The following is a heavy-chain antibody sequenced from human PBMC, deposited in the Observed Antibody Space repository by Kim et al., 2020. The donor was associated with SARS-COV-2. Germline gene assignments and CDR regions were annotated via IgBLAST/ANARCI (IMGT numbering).Heavy chain of an antibody. J-gene: IGHJ2*01. V-gene: IGHV3-30-3*01. CDR1: GFTFSSYA. D-gene: IGHD2-21*02. CDR3: ARDCLCGGDCYSWYFDL. CDR2: ISYDGSNK. Sequence: GGSLRLSCAASGFTFSSYAMHWVRQAPGKGLEWVAVISYDGSNKYYADSVKGRFTISRDNSKNTLYLQMNSLRAEDTAVYYCARDCLCGGDCYSWYFDLWGRGTLVTVSS.